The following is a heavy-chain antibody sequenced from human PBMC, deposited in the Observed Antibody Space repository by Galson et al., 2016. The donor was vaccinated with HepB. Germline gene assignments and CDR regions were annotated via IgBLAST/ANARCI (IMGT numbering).Heavy chain of an antibody. Sequence: SLRLSCAASGFSFSTSGMSWVRQTPGRGLEWVSGITGSGGTTHYADSVKGRFTISRDNSKNTLYLDMNNLRAGDTAVYYCGKHGGFDYWGQGPLVTVSS. V-gene: IGHV3-23*01. CDR2: ITGSGGTT. CDR1: GFSFSTSG. J-gene: IGHJ4*02. D-gene: IGHD3-16*01. CDR3: GKHGGFDY.